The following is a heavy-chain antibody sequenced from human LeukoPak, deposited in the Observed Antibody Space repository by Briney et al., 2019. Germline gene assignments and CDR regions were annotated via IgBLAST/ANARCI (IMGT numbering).Heavy chain of an antibody. V-gene: IGHV1-18*01. Sequence: GASVNVFYKPCGYTFTNYGFTWVRQAPGQWFEWMGWIGPYHGNTNYAQKLQGRVTMTTDTSTSTAYRELRSLRSDDTAVYYCAREGYYGSGSMDVWGQGTTVTVSS. CDR1: GYTFTNYG. CDR2: IGPYHGNT. CDR3: AREGYYGSGSMDV. D-gene: IGHD3-10*01. J-gene: IGHJ6*02.